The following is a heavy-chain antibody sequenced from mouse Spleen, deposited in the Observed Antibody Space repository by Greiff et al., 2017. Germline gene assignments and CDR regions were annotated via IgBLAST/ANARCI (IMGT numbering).Heavy chain of an antibody. J-gene: IGHJ4*01. CDR1: GYTFTSYT. V-gene: IGHV1-4*01. D-gene: IGHD1-1*01. Sequence: QVQLQQSGAELARPGASVKMSCKASGYTFTSYTMHWVKQRPGQGLEWIGYINPSSGYTKYNQKFKDKATLTADKSSSTAYMQLSSLTSEDSAVYYCAREGIYYYGSSSAMDYWGQGTSVTVSS. CDR3: AREGIYYYGSSSAMDY. CDR2: INPSSGYT.